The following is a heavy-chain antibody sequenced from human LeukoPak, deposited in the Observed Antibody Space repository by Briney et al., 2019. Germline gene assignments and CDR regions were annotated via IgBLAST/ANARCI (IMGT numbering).Heavy chain of an antibody. Sequence: PSETLSLTRTVSGGSISSSSYYWGWIRQPPGKGLEWIGRIYYSGSTYYNPSLKSQVTISVDTSKNQFSLKLSSVTAADTAVYYCARPATPGVFYYYMDVWGKGTTVTVSS. CDR3: ARPATPGVFYYYMDV. CDR1: GGSISSSSYY. D-gene: IGHD6-13*01. CDR2: IYYSGST. V-gene: IGHV4-39*01. J-gene: IGHJ6*03.